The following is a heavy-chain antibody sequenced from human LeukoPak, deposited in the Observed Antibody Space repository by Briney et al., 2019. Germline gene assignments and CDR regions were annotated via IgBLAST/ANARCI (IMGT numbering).Heavy chain of an antibody. CDR3: AKPISGGLAVTADWFHP. Sequence: GGSLRLSCTASGFAFSVYAMSWLRQPPGKGLEWVSTINANSGTTSYAASVRGRFTISRDNSKNTLYLQLNTLRADDAATYYCAKPISGGLAVTADWFHPWGQGTLVVVSS. V-gene: IGHV3-23*01. CDR1: GFAFSVYA. D-gene: IGHD6-19*01. J-gene: IGHJ5*01. CDR2: INANSGTT.